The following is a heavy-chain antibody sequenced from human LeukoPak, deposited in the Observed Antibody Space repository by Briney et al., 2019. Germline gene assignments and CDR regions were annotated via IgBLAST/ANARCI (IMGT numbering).Heavy chain of an antibody. D-gene: IGHD2-2*01. CDR1: GGSFSGYY. CDR3: AGRGDCSSTSCPYYFDY. V-gene: IGHV4-34*01. J-gene: IGHJ4*02. CDR2: INHSGST. Sequence: SETLSLTCAGYGGSFSGYYWSWIRQPPGKGLEGIGEINHSGSTNYNPSLKSRVPISVDTSKHQFSLKLSSVTAADTAVYYCAGRGDCSSTSCPYYFDYWGQGTLVTVSS.